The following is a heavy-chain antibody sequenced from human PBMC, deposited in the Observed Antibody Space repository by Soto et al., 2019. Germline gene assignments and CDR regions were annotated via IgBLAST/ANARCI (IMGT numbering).Heavy chain of an antibody. CDR2: IYYSGST. V-gene: IGHV4-59*01. CDR1: GGSISSYY. J-gene: IGHJ6*02. Sequence: QVQLQESGPGLVKPSETLSLTCTVSGGSISSYYWSWIRHPPGKGLEWIGYIYYSGSTNYNPSLKSRVTISVDTSKNQFSLKLSSVTAADTAVYYCARDRGYPETYGMDVWGQGTTVTVSS. CDR3: ARDRGYPETYGMDV. D-gene: IGHD3-10*01.